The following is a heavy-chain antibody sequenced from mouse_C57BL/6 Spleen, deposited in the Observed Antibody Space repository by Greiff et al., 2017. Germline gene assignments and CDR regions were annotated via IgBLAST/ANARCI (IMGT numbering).Heavy chain of an antibody. J-gene: IGHJ2*01. CDR2: ISYSGST. D-gene: IGHD4-1*01. CDR1: GYSITSDY. V-gene: IGHV3-8*01. Sequence: EVKLVESGPGLAKPSQTLSLTCSVTGYSITSDYLNWIRKLPGNKLEYIGYISYSGSTYYNPSLKSRISITRDTSKNQYYLQLNSVTTEDTATYYCAKHLWEGYFDYWGQGTTLTVSS. CDR3: AKHLWEGYFDY.